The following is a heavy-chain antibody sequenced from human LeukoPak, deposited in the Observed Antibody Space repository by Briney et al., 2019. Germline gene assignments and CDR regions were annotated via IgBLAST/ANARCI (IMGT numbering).Heavy chain of an antibody. CDR3: ARDLASTSNWEFDY. Sequence: SVKVSCKASGGTFSSYAISWVRQAPGQGLEWMGGIIPIFGTANYAQKFQGRVTITADESTSTAYMELSRLRSDDTAVYYCARDLASTSNWEFDYWGQGTPVTVSP. V-gene: IGHV1-69*01. CDR2: IIPIFGTA. D-gene: IGHD7-27*01. CDR1: GGTFSSYA. J-gene: IGHJ4*02.